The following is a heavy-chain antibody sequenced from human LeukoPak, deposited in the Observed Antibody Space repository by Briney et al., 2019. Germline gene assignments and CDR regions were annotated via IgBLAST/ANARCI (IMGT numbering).Heavy chain of an antibody. V-gene: IGHV4-30-4*08. CDR1: GFTFSSYA. Sequence: LRLSCAASGFTFSSYAMSWVRQPPGKGLEWIGYIYYSGSTYYNPSLKSRVTISVDTSKNQFSLKLSSVTAADTAVYYCAREPQWAAAAGGDYYYGMDVWGQGTTVTVSS. CDR3: AREPQWAAAAGGDYYYGMDV. J-gene: IGHJ6*02. CDR2: IYYSGST. D-gene: IGHD6-13*01.